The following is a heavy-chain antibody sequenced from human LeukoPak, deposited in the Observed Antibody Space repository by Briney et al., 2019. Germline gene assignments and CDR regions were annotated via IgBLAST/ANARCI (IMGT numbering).Heavy chain of an antibody. J-gene: IGHJ4*02. CDR3: AKGGGADIVVVPAAMLPLDY. Sequence: GGSLRLSSAASGFTFISDAMSWVRQAPGKELEWVSGISATGGSTYYADSVKGRFTISRDNSKNTLYLQMNSLRAEDTAVYYCAKGGGADIVVVPAAMLPLDYWGQGTLVTVSS. CDR1: GFTFISDA. V-gene: IGHV3-23*01. D-gene: IGHD2-2*01. CDR2: ISATGGST.